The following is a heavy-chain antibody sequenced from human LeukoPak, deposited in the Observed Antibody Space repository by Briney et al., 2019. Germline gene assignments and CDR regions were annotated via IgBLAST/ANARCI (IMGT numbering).Heavy chain of an antibody. CDR2: IIPIFGTA. V-gene: IGHV1-69*13. Sequence: ASVKVSCKASGGTFSSYAISWVRQAPGQGLEWMGGIIPIFGTANYARKFQGRVTITADESTSTAYMELSSLRSEDTAVYYCARTYSAVAAHDAFDIWGQGTMVTVSS. J-gene: IGHJ3*02. CDR1: GGTFSSYA. D-gene: IGHD6-19*01. CDR3: ARTYSAVAAHDAFDI.